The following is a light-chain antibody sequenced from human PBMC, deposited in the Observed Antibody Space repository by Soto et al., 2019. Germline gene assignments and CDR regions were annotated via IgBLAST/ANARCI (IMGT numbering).Light chain of an antibody. CDR3: NSYTSSSTRV. CDR1: SSDVGGYNY. J-gene: IGLJ1*01. V-gene: IGLV2-14*01. Sequence: QSALTQPASVSGFPGQSITISCTGTSSDVGGYNYVSWYQQHPGKAPKLMIYEVSNRPSGVSNRFSGSKSGNTASLTISGLQAEDEADYYCNSYTSSSTRVFGTGTKVTVL. CDR2: EVS.